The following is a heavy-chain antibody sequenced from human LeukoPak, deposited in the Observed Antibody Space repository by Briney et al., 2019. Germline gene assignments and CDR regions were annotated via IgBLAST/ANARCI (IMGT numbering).Heavy chain of an antibody. CDR1: GFTFSDYW. V-gene: IGHV3-74*03. Sequence: PGGSLRLSCAASGFTFSDYWMHWVRQAPGKGLEWVARIYSDVRRIKYADSVKGRFTISRDNAKNTLYLQMNDLRVEDTAVYYCATSPVISRDWGQGTLVTVSS. D-gene: IGHD2-21*01. J-gene: IGHJ4*02. CDR3: ATSPVISRD. CDR2: IYSDVRRI.